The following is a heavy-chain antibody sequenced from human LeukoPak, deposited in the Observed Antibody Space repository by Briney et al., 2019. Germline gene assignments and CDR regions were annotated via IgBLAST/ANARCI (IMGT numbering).Heavy chain of an antibody. CDR2: ITSSSSNK. CDR1: EFTFSSYS. CDR3: ANEGPNFDY. D-gene: IGHD2-8*01. V-gene: IGHV3-48*01. J-gene: IGHJ4*02. Sequence: PGGSLRLSCAASEFTFSSYSMNWVRQAPGKGLEWISYITSSSSNKQYADSVKGRFTISRDNAKNSLYLQMNSLRAEDAAVYYCANEGPNFDYWGQGTLVTVSS.